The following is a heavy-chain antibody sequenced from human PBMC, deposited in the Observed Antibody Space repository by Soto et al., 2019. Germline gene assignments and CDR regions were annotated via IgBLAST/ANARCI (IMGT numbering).Heavy chain of an antibody. Sequence: SETLSLTCAVYGGSFSGYYWSWIRQPPGKGLEWIGEINHSGSTNYNPSLKSRVTISVDTSMNQFSLRLSSVTAADTAVYYCARGHYSYDAFDIWGQGTMVTVSS. D-gene: IGHD2-15*01. CDR1: GGSFSGYY. V-gene: IGHV4-34*01. CDR2: INHSGST. CDR3: ARGHYSYDAFDI. J-gene: IGHJ3*02.